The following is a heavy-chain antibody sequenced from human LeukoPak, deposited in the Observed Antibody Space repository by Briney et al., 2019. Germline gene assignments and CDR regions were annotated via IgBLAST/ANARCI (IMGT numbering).Heavy chain of an antibody. D-gene: IGHD6-6*01. CDR1: GYTFTSYD. CDR2: MNPNSGNT. CDR3: ARSQTRYSSSSNHMDV. V-gene: IGHV1-8*03. Sequence: GASVKVSCKASGYTFTSYDINWVRQATGQGLEWMGWMNPNSGNTGYAQKFQGRVTITRNTSISTAYMELSSLRSEDTAVYYCARSQTRYSSSSNHMDVWGKGTTVTVSS. J-gene: IGHJ6*03.